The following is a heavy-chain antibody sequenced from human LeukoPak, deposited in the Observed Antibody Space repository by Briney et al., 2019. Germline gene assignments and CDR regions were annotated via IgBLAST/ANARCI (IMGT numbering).Heavy chain of an antibody. CDR1: GYTFTSYA. D-gene: IGHD2-2*01. V-gene: IGHV1-18*01. J-gene: IGHJ6*03. Sequence: GASVKVSCKASGYTFTSYAISWVRQAPGQGLEWMGWISADNGSTDYAQRFQGRVTMTTDTSTRTAYMELRSLRSDDTAVYYCARYCSSTSCYAVWGDYYYMDVWGKGTTVTISS. CDR3: ARYCSSTSCYAVWGDYYYMDV. CDR2: ISADNGST.